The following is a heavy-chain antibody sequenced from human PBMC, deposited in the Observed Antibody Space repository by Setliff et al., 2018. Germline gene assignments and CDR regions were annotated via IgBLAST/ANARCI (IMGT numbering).Heavy chain of an antibody. CDR1: GFTLSNSW. D-gene: IGHD2-8*01. J-gene: IGHJ4*02. CDR3: ARNGGLDY. Sequence: ASVKVSCAASGFTLSNSWMNWVRRAPGKGLEWVAIIKQDGSEKYYVDSVKGRFTISRDNTRNSLYLQMNSLRAEDTAVYYCARNGGLDYWGQGALVTVSS. CDR2: IKQDGSEK. V-gene: IGHV3-7*01.